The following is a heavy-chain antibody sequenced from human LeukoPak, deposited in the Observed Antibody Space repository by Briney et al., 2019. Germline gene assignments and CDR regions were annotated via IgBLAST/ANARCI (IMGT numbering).Heavy chain of an antibody. CDR3: ARVWGRVSKKRSSWSTSTLRPGNYFDY. CDR2: IYYSGST. CDR1: GGSISSSSYY. V-gene: IGHV4-39*07. J-gene: IGHJ4*02. D-gene: IGHD6-13*01. Sequence: PSETLSLTCTVPGGSISSSSYYWGWIRQPPGKGLEWIGSIYYSGSTYYNPSLESRVTISVDTSKKQFSLRLTSVTAADTAVYYCARVWGRVSKKRSSWSTSTLRPGNYFDYWGQGTLVTVSS.